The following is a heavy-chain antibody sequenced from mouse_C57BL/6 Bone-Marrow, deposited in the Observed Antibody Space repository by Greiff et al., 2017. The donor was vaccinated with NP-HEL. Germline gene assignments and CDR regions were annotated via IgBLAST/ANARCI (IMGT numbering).Heavy chain of an antibody. CDR1: GYAFSSYW. V-gene: IGHV1-80*01. Sequence: QVHVKQSGAELVKPGASVKISCKASGYAFSSYWMNWVKQRPGKGLEWIGQIYPGDGDTNYNGKFKGKATLTADKSSSTAYMQLSSLTSEDSAVYFCARGNFCGSSSDDWGQGTTLTVSS. CDR2: IYPGDGDT. CDR3: ARGNFCGSSSDD. D-gene: IGHD1-1*01. J-gene: IGHJ2*01.